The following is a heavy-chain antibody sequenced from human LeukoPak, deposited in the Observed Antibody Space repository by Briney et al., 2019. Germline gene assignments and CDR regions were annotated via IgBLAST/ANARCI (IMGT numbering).Heavy chain of an antibody. CDR1: GYIFTGYY. D-gene: IGHD1-1*01. J-gene: IGHJ1*01. CDR3: AKEVHRVSQN. Sequence: ASVKVSCKASGYIFTGYYMHWVRQAPGQGLEWMGWINPNTGGANYAQKFQGRVTMTRDTSISTAYMELSGLTSDDTGMYYCAKEVHRVSQNWGQSTLVTVSS. CDR2: INPNTGGA. V-gene: IGHV1-2*02.